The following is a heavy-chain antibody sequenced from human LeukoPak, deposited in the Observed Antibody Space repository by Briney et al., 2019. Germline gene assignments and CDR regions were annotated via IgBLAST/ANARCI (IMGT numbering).Heavy chain of an antibody. Sequence: SETLSLTCTVSGGSISSYYWSWIRQPPGKGLEWIGYIYYSGSTNYNPSLKSRVTISVDTSKNQFSLKLSSVTAADTAVYYCARESSSGFYFHYWGQGALVTVS. D-gene: IGHD6-19*01. CDR3: ARESSSGFYFHY. CDR1: GGSISSYY. CDR2: IYYSGST. J-gene: IGHJ4*02. V-gene: IGHV4-59*01.